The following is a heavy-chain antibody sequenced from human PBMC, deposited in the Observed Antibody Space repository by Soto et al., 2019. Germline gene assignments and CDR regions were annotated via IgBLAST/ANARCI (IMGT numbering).Heavy chain of an antibody. V-gene: IGHV3-33*01. D-gene: IGHD2-15*01. CDR3: ARDDRRYCSGGSCPSFDY. J-gene: IGHJ4*02. CDR2: IWYDGSNK. CDR1: GFTFSSYG. Sequence: PGGSLRLSCAASGFTFSSYGMHWVRQAPGKGLEWVAVIWYDGSNKYYADSVKGRFTISRDDSKNTLYLQMNSLKAEDTAVYYCARDDRRYCSGGSCPSFDYWGQGTLVTVSS.